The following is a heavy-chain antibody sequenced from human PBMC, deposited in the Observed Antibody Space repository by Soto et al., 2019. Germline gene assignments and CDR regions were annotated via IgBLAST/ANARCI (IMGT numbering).Heavy chain of an antibody. J-gene: IGHJ5*02. D-gene: IGHD2-15*01. CDR3: ARDVGICSRGSCYPGWFDP. Sequence: SETLSLTCTVSGGSISSGGYYWSWIRQHPGKGLEWIGYIYYSGSTYYNPSLKSRVTISVDTSKNQFSLKLSSVTAADTAVYYCARDVGICSRGSCYPGWFDPWGQGTQVTV. CDR1: GGSISSGGYY. CDR2: IYYSGST. V-gene: IGHV4-31*03.